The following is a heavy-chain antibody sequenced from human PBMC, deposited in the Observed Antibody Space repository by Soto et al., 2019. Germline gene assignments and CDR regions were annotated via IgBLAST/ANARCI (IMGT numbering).Heavy chain of an antibody. CDR2: ISAYNGNT. J-gene: IGHJ6*03. CDR1: GYTFTSYG. Sequence: ASVKVSCKASGYTFTSYGISWVRQAPGQGLEWMGWISAYNGNTNYAQKLQGRVTMTTDTSTSTAYMELRSLRSDDTAVYYCARVYVFWSGYLCYYYFYMDGWGKGSTVTPSS. V-gene: IGHV1-18*01. CDR3: ARVYVFWSGYLCYYYFYMDG. D-gene: IGHD3-3*01.